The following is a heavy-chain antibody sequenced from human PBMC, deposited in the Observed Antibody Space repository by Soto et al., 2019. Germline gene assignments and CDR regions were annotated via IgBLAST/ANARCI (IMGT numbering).Heavy chain of an antibody. CDR2: IYYSGST. J-gene: IGHJ3*02. CDR1: GGSISSYY. D-gene: IGHD2-15*01. V-gene: IGHV4-59*08. CDR3: ARGVPFRVLSTYGAFDI. Sequence: SETLSLTCTVSGGSISSYYWSWIRQPPGKGLEWIGYIYYSGSTNYNPSLKSRVTISVDTSKNQFSLKLSSVTAADTAVYYCARGVPFRVLSTYGAFDIWGQGTMVTVSS.